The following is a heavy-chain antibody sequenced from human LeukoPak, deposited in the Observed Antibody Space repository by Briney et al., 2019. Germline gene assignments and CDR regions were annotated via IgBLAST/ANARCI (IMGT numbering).Heavy chain of an antibody. Sequence: SETLSLTCTVSGGSISSSSYYWGWIRQPPGKGLEWIGSIYYSGNTYYNPSLKSRVTISVDTSKNQFSLKLSSVTAADTAVYYCARASHYDFWSGSPPGWFDPWGQGTLVTVSS. CDR3: ARASHYDFWSGSPPGWFDP. CDR2: IYYSGNT. J-gene: IGHJ5*02. CDR1: GGSISSSSYY. D-gene: IGHD3-3*01. V-gene: IGHV4-39*07.